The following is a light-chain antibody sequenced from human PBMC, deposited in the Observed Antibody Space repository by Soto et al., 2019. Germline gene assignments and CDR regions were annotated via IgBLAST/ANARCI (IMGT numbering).Light chain of an antibody. V-gene: IGKV1-39*01. CDR2: AAS. Sequence: DIQMTQSPSSLSASVGDRVTITCRASQSIVTYLNWYLQKPGKAPKFLIYAASNLQSGVPSRFSGSGSGTDFTLTISSLQPEDVATYFWQQSYSTPPWTFGQGTKVEIK. J-gene: IGKJ1*01. CDR1: QSIVTY. CDR3: QQSYSTPPWT.